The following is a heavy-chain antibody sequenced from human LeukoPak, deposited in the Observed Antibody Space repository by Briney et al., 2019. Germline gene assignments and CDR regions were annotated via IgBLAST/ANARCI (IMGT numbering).Heavy chain of an antibody. J-gene: IGHJ3*02. D-gene: IGHD1-26*01. CDR2: IYSGGST. CDR3: ARVGSGSYYRGAFDI. V-gene: IGHV3-53*01. CDR1: EFTVSNNY. Sequence: GGSLRLSCAASEFTVSNNYMSWVRQAPGKGLEWVSIIYSGGSTYYADSVKGRFTISRDNSKNTLYLQMNSLRAGDTAVYYCARVGSGSYYRGAFDIWGQGTMVTVSS.